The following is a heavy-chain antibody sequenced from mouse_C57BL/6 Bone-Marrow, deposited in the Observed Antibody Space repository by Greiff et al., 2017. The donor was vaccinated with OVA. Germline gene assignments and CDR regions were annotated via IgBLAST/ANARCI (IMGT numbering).Heavy chain of an antibody. CDR2: IYPGNSDT. Sequence: VQLQQSGTVLARPGASVKMSCKTSGYTFTSYWMHWVKQRPGQGLEWIGAIYPGNSDTSYNQKFKGKAKLTAVTSASTAYMELSSLTNEDSEVYYCSLLWYPYAMDYWGQGTSVTVSS. V-gene: IGHV1-5*01. J-gene: IGHJ4*01. CDR3: SLLWYPYAMDY. CDR1: GYTFTSYW. D-gene: IGHD2-1*01.